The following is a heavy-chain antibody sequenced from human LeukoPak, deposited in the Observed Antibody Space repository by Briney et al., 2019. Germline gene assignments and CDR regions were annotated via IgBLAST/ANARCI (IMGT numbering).Heavy chain of an antibody. CDR2: IKKDGSEK. CDR3: ARPGYCSGDTCYVAFDI. D-gene: IGHD2-15*01. Sequence: PGGSLKLSCAASGFTFSSYWMSWVRQAPGKGLEWVANIKKDGSEKYYVDSVKGRFTISRDNAKNSLHLQMNSLRAEDTAVYYCARPGYCSGDTCYVAFDIWGQGTMVTVSS. CDR1: GFTFSSYW. V-gene: IGHV3-7*01. J-gene: IGHJ3*02.